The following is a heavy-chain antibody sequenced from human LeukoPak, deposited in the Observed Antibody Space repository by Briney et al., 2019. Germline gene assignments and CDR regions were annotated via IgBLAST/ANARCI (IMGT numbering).Heavy chain of an antibody. CDR2: INSDGSST. Sequence: GGSLRLSCAASGFTFSSYWMHWVRQTPRKGLVWVSRINSDGSSTNYADSVKGRFTISRDNAKNTLYLQMNSLRDEDTAVFYCARSRYDYIWGIDYWGQGTLVTISS. CDR1: GFTFSSYW. V-gene: IGHV3-74*01. CDR3: ARSRYDYIWGIDY. D-gene: IGHD3-16*01. J-gene: IGHJ4*02.